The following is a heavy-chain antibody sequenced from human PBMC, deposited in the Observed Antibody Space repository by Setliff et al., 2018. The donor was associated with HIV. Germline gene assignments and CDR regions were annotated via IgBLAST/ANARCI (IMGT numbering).Heavy chain of an antibody. Sequence: GESLKISCAASGFTFNDYAMHWVRQSPGKALEWVSLIEWHGSRTFYSDSVKGRFTISRDNSENFLYLQMHSLRLDDTAIYYCAKTTGSVLGTYYFDSWGQGTRVTVSS. CDR3: AKTTGSVLGTYYFDS. CDR2: IEWHGSRT. V-gene: IGHV3-43D*04. D-gene: IGHD3-16*01. J-gene: IGHJ4*02. CDR1: GFTFNDYA.